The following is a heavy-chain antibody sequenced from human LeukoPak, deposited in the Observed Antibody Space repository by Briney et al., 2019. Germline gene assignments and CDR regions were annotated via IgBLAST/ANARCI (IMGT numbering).Heavy chain of an antibody. CDR1: GGSISSSSYY. CDR2: IYYSGST. V-gene: IGHV4-39*01. CDR3: ATSIDCSSTSCPRYYYYYYGMDV. Sequence: SETLSLTCTVSGGSISSSSYYWGWIRQPPGQGLEWIGSIYYSGSTYYNPSLKSRVTISVDTSKNQFSLKLSSVTAADTAVYYCATSIDCSSTSCPRYYYYYYGMDVWGQGTTVTVSS. J-gene: IGHJ6*02. D-gene: IGHD2-2*01.